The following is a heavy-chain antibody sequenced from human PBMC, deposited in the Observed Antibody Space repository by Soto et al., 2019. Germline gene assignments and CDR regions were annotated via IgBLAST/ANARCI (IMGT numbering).Heavy chain of an antibody. V-gene: IGHV3-48*03. CDR1: GFTFSSYE. CDR2: ISSSGITI. CDR3: ARGQYSRGGGYFDY. Sequence: EVQLVESGGGLVQPGGSLRLSCAASGFTFSSYEMNWVRQAPGKGLEWVSYISSSGITIYYADSVKGRFTISRDNAKNSLYLQMNSLRAEDTAFYYCARGQYSRGGGYFDYWGQETLVTVSS. J-gene: IGHJ4*02. D-gene: IGHD6-19*01.